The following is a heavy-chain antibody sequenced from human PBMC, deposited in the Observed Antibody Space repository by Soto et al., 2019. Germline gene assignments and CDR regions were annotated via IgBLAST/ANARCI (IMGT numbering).Heavy chain of an antibody. CDR3: AIDRDYGADFDF. CDR2: MSGVGGST. V-gene: IGHV3-23*01. CDR1: GFPFNRFA. D-gene: IGHD4-17*01. J-gene: IGHJ4*02. Sequence: EVQLLESGGGLVQPGGSLRLSCAASGFPFNRFAMSWVRQAPGKGLEWVSSMSGVGGSTNYADAVKGRFTISRDTSKNTLFLQMSSLRAEDTAVYYCAIDRDYGADFDFWGQGTLVTVSS.